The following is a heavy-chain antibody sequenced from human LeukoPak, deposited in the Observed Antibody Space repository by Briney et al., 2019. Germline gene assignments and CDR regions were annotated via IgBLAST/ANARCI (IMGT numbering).Heavy chain of an antibody. D-gene: IGHD1-7*01. J-gene: IGHJ5*02. CDR3: ARGATDTTRWFDP. Sequence: GGSLRLSCAASGFTFSSYGMHWVRQAPGKGLEWVSIISRTSESTFYADSVKGRFTISRDNAKNSLYLQMNGLRADDTATYYCARGATDTTRWFDPWGQGTLVTVSS. CDR2: ISRTSEST. CDR1: GFTFSSYG. V-gene: IGHV3-21*01.